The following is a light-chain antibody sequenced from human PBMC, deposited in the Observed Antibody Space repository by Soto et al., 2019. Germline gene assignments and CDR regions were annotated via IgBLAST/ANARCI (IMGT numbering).Light chain of an antibody. Sequence: DIVMTQSPDSLAVSLGERATINCKSSQSILYSSNNKNYLAWYQQKPGQPPKLLIYWASTRESGVPDRFSGSGFGADFHPNISNLQAEEVGIYYCPQYYRSPPLTFGQGTKVEIK. CDR1: QSILYSSNNKNY. CDR3: PQYYRSPPLT. V-gene: IGKV4-1*01. CDR2: WAS. J-gene: IGKJ2*01.